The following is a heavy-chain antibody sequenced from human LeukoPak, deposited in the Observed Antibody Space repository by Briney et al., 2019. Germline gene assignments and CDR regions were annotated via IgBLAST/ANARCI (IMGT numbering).Heavy chain of an antibody. D-gene: IGHD3-16*02. J-gene: IGHJ4*02. CDR2: INHSGST. V-gene: IGHV4-34*01. CDR3: ARDRVITFGGVIAEPFDY. Sequence: SETLSLTCAVYGGSFSGYYWSWIRQPPGKGLEWIGDINHSGSTSYNPSLKSRVTISVDTSKNQFSLKLSSVTAADTAVYYCARDRVITFGGVIAEPFDYWGQGTLVTVSS. CDR1: GGSFSGYY.